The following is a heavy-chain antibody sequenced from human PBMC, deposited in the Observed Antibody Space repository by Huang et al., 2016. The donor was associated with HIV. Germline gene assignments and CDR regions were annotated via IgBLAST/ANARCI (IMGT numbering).Heavy chain of an antibody. J-gene: IGHJ4*02. CDR3: ARRESSPSAFDS. Sequence: EVQLVQSGAEVKKPGESLKISGKGSGYNFMNYWIGWVRQMPGKGLEWIGIIYPGDSDIRNRPSFQGQVTISADKFISTAYLHLSSLKTSDTAIYYCARRESSPSAFDSWGQGTRVTVSS. CDR2: IYPGDSDI. D-gene: IGHD2-2*01. V-gene: IGHV5-51*01. CDR1: GYNFMNYW.